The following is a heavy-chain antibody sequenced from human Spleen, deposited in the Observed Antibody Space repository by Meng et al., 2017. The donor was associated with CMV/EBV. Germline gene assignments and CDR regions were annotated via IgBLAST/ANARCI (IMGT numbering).Heavy chain of an antibody. CDR1: GYTFTGYY. CDR3: ARGYCSGGSCYSYSLFY. Sequence: QVERVQAGAEVKTPGATVKVSCKASGYTFTGYYMHWVRQAPGQGLEWMGWINPNSGGTNYAQKFQGRVTMTRDTSISTAYMELSRLRSDDTAVYYCARGYCSGGSCYSYSLFYWGQGTLVTVSS. CDR2: INPNSGGT. J-gene: IGHJ4*02. D-gene: IGHD2-15*01. V-gene: IGHV1-2*02.